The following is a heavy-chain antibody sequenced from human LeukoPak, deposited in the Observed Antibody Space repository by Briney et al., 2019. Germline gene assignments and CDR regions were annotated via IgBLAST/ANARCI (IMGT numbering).Heavy chain of an antibody. D-gene: IGHD3-22*01. V-gene: IGHV3-21*01. J-gene: IGHJ4*02. CDR3: ARWGDSSGYFDY. CDR2: ISSSSSYI. Sequence: GSLRLSCAASGFTFSSYSMNWVRQAPGKGLEWVSSISSSSSYIYYADSVKGRFTISRDNAKNSLYLQMNSLRAEDTAVYYCARWGDSSGYFDYWGQGTLVTVSS. CDR1: GFTFSSYS.